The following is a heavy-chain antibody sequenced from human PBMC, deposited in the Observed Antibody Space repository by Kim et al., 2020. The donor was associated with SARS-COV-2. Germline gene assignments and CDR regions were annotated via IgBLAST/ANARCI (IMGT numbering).Heavy chain of an antibody. CDR3: ARTPVVITDYYYYYGMDV. CDR2: IYHSGST. CDR1: GGSISSSNW. Sequence: SETLSLTCAVSGGSISSSNWWSWVRQPPGKGLEWFGEIYHSGSTNYNPSLKSRVTISVDKSKNQFSLKLSSVTAADTAVYYCARTPVVITDYYYYYGMDVWGQGTTVTVSS. J-gene: IGHJ6*02. V-gene: IGHV4-4*02. D-gene: IGHD3-22*01.